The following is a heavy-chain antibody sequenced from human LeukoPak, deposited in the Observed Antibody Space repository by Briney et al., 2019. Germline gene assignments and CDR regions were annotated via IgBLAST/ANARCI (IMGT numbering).Heavy chain of an antibody. CDR3: ARGVTMIVVVMSYFDY. V-gene: IGHV3-48*03. J-gene: IGHJ4*02. CDR2: ISSSGSTI. CDR1: GFTFSSYE. Sequence: PGGSLRLSCAASGFTFSSYEMNWVRQAPGKGLEWVSYISSSGSTIYYADSVKGRFTISRDNAKNSLYLQMNSLRAEDTAVYYCARGVTMIVVVMSYFDYWGQGTLVTVSS. D-gene: IGHD3-22*01.